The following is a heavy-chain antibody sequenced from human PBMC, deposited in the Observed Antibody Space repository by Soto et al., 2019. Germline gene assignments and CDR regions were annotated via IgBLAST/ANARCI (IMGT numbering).Heavy chain of an antibody. D-gene: IGHD1-26*01. J-gene: IGHJ6*01. CDR3: ARDFTVGAIYLGSSYFGMDV. CDR1: GFTFSSYG. V-gene: IGHV3-33*01. CDR2: ISFDGSKT. Sequence: QEQLVESGGGVVQPGRSLRLSCAASGFTFSSYGMHWVRQAPDKGLEWVAVISFDGSKTRYADSVKGRFTISRDNSINTLYLQMGSLRVEDTAVYNCARDFTVGAIYLGSSYFGMDVWGRGTTVTVSS.